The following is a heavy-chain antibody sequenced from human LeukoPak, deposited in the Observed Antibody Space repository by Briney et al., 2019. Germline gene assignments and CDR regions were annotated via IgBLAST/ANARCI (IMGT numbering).Heavy chain of an antibody. CDR3: ARRGDGYKNLFDY. D-gene: IGHD5-24*01. V-gene: IGHV4-59*08. Sequence: SETLSLTCTVSGGSISSYYWSWIRQPPGKGLEWIGYIYYSGSTNYNPSLKSRVTISVDTSKNQFSLKLSSVTAADTAVYYCARRGDGYKNLFDYWGQGTLVTVSS. J-gene: IGHJ4*02. CDR1: GGSISSYY. CDR2: IYYSGST.